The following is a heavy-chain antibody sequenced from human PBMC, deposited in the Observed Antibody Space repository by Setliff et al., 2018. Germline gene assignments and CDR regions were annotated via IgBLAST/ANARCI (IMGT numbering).Heavy chain of an antibody. CDR2: IYHSGST. Sequence: KTSETLSLTCTVSGYSISSGYYWGWIRQPPGKGLEWIGSIYHSGSTYYNPSLKSRVTISVDTSKNQFSLRLSSVTAADTAVYYCAREQWLDPPGYYYMDVWAKGTTVTVSS. CDR1: GYSISSGYY. D-gene: IGHD6-19*01. J-gene: IGHJ6*03. CDR3: AREQWLDPPGYYYMDV. V-gene: IGHV4-38-2*02.